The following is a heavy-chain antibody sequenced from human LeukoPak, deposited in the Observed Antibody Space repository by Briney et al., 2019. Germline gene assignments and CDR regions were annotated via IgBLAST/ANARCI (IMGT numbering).Heavy chain of an antibody. J-gene: IGHJ3*02. CDR2: INSDGSST. CDR3: ARDLGATYAFDI. CDR1: GFTVSSNY. V-gene: IGHV3-74*01. Sequence: GGSLRLSCAASGFTVSSNYMSWVRQAPGKGLVWVSRINSDGSSTSYADSVKGRFTISRDNAKNTLYLQMNSLRAEDTAVYYCARDLGATYAFDIWGQGTMVAVSS. D-gene: IGHD1-26*01.